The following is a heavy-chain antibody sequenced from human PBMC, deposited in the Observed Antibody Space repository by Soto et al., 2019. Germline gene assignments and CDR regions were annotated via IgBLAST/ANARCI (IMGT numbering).Heavy chain of an antibody. J-gene: IGHJ4*02. Sequence: QTGGSLRLSCVTSGFTLTKYSMNWVRQAPGKGLEWVSYISYSGETKYYADSLKGRYAISRDDAKNSVYLQMNSLRDEDTAFYYCVRGVVVVVGSTAENFDHWGQGTLVTVSS. CDR2: ISYSGETK. CDR1: GFTLTKYS. V-gene: IGHV3-48*02. D-gene: IGHD2-15*01. CDR3: VRGVVVVVGSTAENFDH.